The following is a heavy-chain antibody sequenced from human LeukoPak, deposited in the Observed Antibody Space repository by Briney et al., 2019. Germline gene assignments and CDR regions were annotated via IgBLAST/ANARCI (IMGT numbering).Heavy chain of an antibody. J-gene: IGHJ4*02. CDR1: GFTFSSYA. CDR3: AGVVAATLIY. CDR2: IIPIFGTA. D-gene: IGHD2-15*01. Sequence: PGGSLRLSCAASGFTFSSYAISWVRQAPGQGLEWMGGIIPIFGTANYAQKFQGRVTITADESTSTAYMELSSLRSEDTAVYYCAGVVAATLIYWGQGTLVTVSS. V-gene: IGHV1-69*01.